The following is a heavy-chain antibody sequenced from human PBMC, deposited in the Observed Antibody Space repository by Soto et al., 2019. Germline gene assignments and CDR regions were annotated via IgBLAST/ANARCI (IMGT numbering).Heavy chain of an antibody. CDR2: IIPILGIA. D-gene: IGHD2-15*01. Sequence: PVEVSCKASGGTFRSHTISWGRQAPGQRVEWTGRIIPILGIANDAQKLQGRVTMTTDTSTSTAYMELRSLRSDDTAVYYCARKIVVVVAANSYDAFDIWGQGTMVNVSS. CDR3: ARKIVVVVAANSYDAFDI. J-gene: IGHJ3*02. CDR1: GGTFRSHT. V-gene: IGHV1-69*02.